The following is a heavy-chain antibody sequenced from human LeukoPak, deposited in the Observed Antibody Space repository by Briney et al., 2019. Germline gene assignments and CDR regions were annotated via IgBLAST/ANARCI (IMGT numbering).Heavy chain of an antibody. CDR2: IYYSEST. CDR1: GGSISSSSYY. J-gene: IGHJ4*02. Sequence: PSETLSLTCTVSGGSISSSSYYWGWIRQPPGKGLEWIGSIYYSESTYYNPSLKSRVTISVDTSKNQFSLKLSSVTAADTAVYYCARLVKGYCSSSSCHYFDYWGQGTLVTVSS. V-gene: IGHV4-39*01. CDR3: ARLVKGYCSSSSCHYFDY. D-gene: IGHD2-2*01.